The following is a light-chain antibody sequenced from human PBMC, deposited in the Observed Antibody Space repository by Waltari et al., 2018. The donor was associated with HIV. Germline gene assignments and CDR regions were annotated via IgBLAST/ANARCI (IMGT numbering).Light chain of an antibody. Sequence: QFVLTQAPSVSAAPGQNVTISCSGSSSNLGNNYVSWYQHFPGTAPKLLIYDIYKRPSGIPDRFSGSNAGTSATLAIAGLQTGDEADYYCGTWDSSLSVGLFGGGTKVTVL. CDR3: GTWDSSLSVGL. CDR1: SSNLGNNY. CDR2: DIY. J-gene: IGLJ3*02. V-gene: IGLV1-51*01.